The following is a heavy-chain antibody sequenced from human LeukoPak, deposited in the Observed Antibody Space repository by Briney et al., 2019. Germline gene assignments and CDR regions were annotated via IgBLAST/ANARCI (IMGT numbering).Heavy chain of an antibody. CDR3: ARDGSDWNYAYYYYGMDV. CDR2: IYYSGST. CDR1: GGSVSSYY. D-gene: IGHD1-7*01. J-gene: IGHJ6*02. Sequence: SETLSLTCTVSGGSVSSYYWSWIRQPPGKGLEWIGYIYYSGSTNYNPSLKSRVTISVDTSKNQFSLKLSSVTAADTAVYYCARDGSDWNYAYYYYGMDVWGQGTTVTVSS. V-gene: IGHV4-59*02.